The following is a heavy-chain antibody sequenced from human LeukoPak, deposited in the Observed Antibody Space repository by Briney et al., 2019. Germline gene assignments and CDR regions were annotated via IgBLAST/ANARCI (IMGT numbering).Heavy chain of an antibody. CDR3: ARDTAVAALDC. CDR1: GFSFSSHG. J-gene: IGHJ4*02. D-gene: IGHD6-19*01. V-gene: IGHV3-33*01. Sequence: GSLRLSCAASGFSFSSHGFHWVRQAPGKGLEWVAAIWSDGSKKSYGDSVKGRFTISRDISKSTVYLQMNNLRVEDTALYFCARDTAVAALDCRGQGTLVTVSS. CDR2: IWSDGSKK.